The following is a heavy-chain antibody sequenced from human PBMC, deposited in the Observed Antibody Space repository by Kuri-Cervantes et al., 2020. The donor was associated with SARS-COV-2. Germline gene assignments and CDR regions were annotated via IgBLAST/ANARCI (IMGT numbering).Heavy chain of an antibody. J-gene: IGHJ4*02. CDR3: ARGYCSGGSCSHFDY. CDR1: GYTFTGYY. CDR2: ISAYNGNT. V-gene: IGHV1-18*04. Sequence: ASVKVSCKASGYTFTGYYMHWVRQAPGQGLEWMGWISAYNGNTNYSQKLQGRVTITTDISTSKAYMALRSLTADDTAVYYCARGYCSGGSCSHFDYWGQGTLVTVSS. D-gene: IGHD2-15*01.